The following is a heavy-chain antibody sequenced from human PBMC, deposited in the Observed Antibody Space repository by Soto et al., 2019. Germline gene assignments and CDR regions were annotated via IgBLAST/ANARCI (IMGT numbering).Heavy chain of an antibody. Sequence: QVQLVETGGGVVQPGRSLRLSCAASEFTFTDYALHWVRQAPGKGLEWVAVISYDGSNQNYADSVKGRFTISRNNSKNTLYWQMNSVRAEDTGVYYWARYRSGGVDDCWGQGTLVTVSS. J-gene: IGHJ4*02. D-gene: IGHD3-16*02. V-gene: IGHV3-30-3*01. CDR3: ARYRSGGVDDC. CDR1: EFTFTDYA. CDR2: ISYDGSNQ.